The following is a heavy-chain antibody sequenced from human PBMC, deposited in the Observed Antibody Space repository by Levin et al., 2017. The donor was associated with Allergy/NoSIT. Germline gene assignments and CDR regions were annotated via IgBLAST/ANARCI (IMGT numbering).Heavy chain of an antibody. CDR3: ASLLAYSSSPDY. V-gene: IGHV3-66*01. D-gene: IGHD6-13*01. J-gene: IGHJ4*02. Sequence: GGSLRLSCAASGFTVSSNYMSWVRQAPGKGLEWVSVIYSGGSTYYADSVKGRFTISRDNSKNTLYLQMNSLRAEDTAVYYCASLLAYSSSPDYWGQGTLVTVSS. CDR2: IYSGGST. CDR1: GFTVSSNY.